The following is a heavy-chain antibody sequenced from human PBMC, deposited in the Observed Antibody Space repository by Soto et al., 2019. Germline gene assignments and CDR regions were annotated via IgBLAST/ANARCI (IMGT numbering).Heavy chain of an antibody. J-gene: IGHJ4*02. CDR3: AYSLYCGGDCSFDY. D-gene: IGHD2-21*02. V-gene: IGHV1-69*01. Sequence: QVQLVQSGAEVKKPGSSVKVSCKASGGTFSSYAISWVRQAPGQGLEWMGGIIPIFGTANYAQKFQGRVTITADDSTGTAYMELSSLRSEDTAVHYCAYSLYCGGDCSFDYWGQGTLVTVSS. CDR1: GGTFSSYA. CDR2: IIPIFGTA.